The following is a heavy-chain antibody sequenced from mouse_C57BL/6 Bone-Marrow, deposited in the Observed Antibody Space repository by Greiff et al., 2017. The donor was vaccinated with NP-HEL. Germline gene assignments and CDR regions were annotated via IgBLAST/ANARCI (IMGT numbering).Heavy chain of an antibody. J-gene: IGHJ3*01. CDR3: ARDYDYVAY. CDR2: ISDGGSYT. Sequence: EVKLVESGGGLVKPGGSLKLSCAASGFTFSSYAMSWVRQTPEKRLEWVATISDGGSYTYYPDNVKGRFTISRDNAKNNLYLQMSHLKSEDTAMYYCARDYDYVAYWGQGTLVTVSA. CDR1: GFTFSSYA. V-gene: IGHV5-4*01. D-gene: IGHD2-4*01.